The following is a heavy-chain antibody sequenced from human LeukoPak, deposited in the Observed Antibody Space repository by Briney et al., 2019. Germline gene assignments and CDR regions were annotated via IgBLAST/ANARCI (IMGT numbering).Heavy chain of an antibody. D-gene: IGHD6-13*01. J-gene: IGHJ4*02. V-gene: IGHV3-21*01. CDR3: ARARGSSSWSYYFDY. CDR2: ISSSSSYI. CDR1: GFTFSSNS. Sequence: PGGSLRLSCAASGFTFSSNSMNWVRQAPGKGLEWVSSISSSSSYIYYADSVKGRFTISRDNAKNSLYLQMNSLRAEDTAVYYCARARGSSSWSYYFDYWGQGTLVTVSS.